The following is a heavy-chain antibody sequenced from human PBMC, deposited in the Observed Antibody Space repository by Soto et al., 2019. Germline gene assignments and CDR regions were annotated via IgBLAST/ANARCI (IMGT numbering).Heavy chain of an antibody. Sequence: PGGSLRLSCAASGFTFSSYAMSWVRQAPGKGLEWVAVIWYDGSNKYYADSVKGRFTISRDNSKNTLYLQMNSLRAEDTAVYYCARGVGDYDAFDIWGQGTMVTVSS. CDR1: GFTFSSYA. CDR2: IWYDGSNK. CDR3: ARGVGDYDAFDI. V-gene: IGHV3-33*08. D-gene: IGHD4-17*01. J-gene: IGHJ3*02.